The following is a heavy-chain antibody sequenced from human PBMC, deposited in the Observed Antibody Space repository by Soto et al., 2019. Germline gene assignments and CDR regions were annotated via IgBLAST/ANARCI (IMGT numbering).Heavy chain of an antibody. CDR2: IYYSGST. V-gene: IGHV4-39*01. CDR1: GGSISSSSYY. D-gene: IGHD2-15*01. Sequence: QLQLQESGPGLVKPSETLSLTCTVSGGSISSSSYYWGWIRQPPGKGLEWIGSIYYSGSTYYNPSLKSRVTISVDTSKNQCSLRHSSVIAADTAVYYCARQNRPSSVVVDATRYFQRWGQGTLVTVSS. J-gene: IGHJ1*01. CDR3: ARQNRPSSVVVDATRYFQR.